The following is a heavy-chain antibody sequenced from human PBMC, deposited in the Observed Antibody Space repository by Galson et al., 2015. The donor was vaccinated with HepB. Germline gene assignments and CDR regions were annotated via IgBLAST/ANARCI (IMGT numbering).Heavy chain of an antibody. CDR1: GFTFSSYA. D-gene: IGHD5-12*01. CDR2: ISGSGGST. Sequence: SLRLSCAASGFTFSSYAMSWVRQAPGKGLEWVSAISGSGGSTYYADSVKGRFTISRDNSKNTLYLQMNSLRAEDTAVYYCAKGGSVFLKRNIVATITYYFDYWGQGTLVTVSS. CDR3: AKGGSVFLKRNIVATITYYFDY. J-gene: IGHJ4*02. V-gene: IGHV3-23*01.